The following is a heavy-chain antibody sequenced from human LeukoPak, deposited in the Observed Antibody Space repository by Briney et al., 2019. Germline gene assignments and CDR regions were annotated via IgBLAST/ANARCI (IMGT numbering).Heavy chain of an antibody. V-gene: IGHV1-2*02. Sequence: ASVKVSCKASGYTFTGYYMHWVRQAPGQGLEWMGWINPNSGGTNYAQKFQGRVTMTRDTSTSTVYMELSSLRSEDTAVYYCARDQGEAAASNFDYWGQGTLVTVSS. D-gene: IGHD2-2*01. CDR3: ARDQGEAAASNFDY. CDR2: INPNSGGT. J-gene: IGHJ4*02. CDR1: GYTFTGYY.